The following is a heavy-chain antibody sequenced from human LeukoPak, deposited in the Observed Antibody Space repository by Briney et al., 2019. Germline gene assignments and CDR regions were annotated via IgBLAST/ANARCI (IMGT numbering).Heavy chain of an antibody. Sequence: SVKVSCKASGYTFTSYAISWVRQAPGQGLEWMGGIIPIFGTANYAQKFQGRVTITADESTSTAYMELSSLRSEDTAVYYCASTTYYYDSSGYYYFDCWGQGTLVTVSS. D-gene: IGHD3-22*01. J-gene: IGHJ4*02. CDR2: IIPIFGTA. V-gene: IGHV1-69*13. CDR3: ASTTYYYDSSGYYYFDC. CDR1: GYTFTSYA.